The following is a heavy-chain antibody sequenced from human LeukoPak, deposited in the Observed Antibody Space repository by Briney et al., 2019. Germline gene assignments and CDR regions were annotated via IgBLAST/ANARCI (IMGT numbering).Heavy chain of an antibody. J-gene: IGHJ4*02. CDR2: ISGSGGDT. CDR3: ARHPPDSGSAHYFDY. V-gene: IGHV3-23*01. D-gene: IGHD1-26*01. CDR1: GFTFSNHG. Sequence: GGSLRLSCVASGFTFSNHGMSWVRQAPGKGLEWVSGISGSGGDTYYADSVKGRFTVSRDNSKKTLYAQMNSLRAEDTAVYYCARHPPDSGSAHYFDYWGQGTLVTVSS.